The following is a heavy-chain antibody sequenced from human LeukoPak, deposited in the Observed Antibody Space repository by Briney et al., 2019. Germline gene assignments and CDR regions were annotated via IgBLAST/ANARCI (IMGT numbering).Heavy chain of an antibody. V-gene: IGHV4-38-2*02. J-gene: IGHJ4*02. Sequence: SETLSLTCTVSGYSISNGYYWGWIRQPPGKGLEWIGSIYHSGSTYYSPSLKSRVTISVDTSKNQFSLKLSSVTAADTAVYYCARYSHRHCSSTSCYTSRLALFDYWGQGTLVTVSS. CDR3: ARYSHRHCSSTSCYTSRLALFDY. D-gene: IGHD2-2*02. CDR2: IYHSGST. CDR1: GYSISNGYY.